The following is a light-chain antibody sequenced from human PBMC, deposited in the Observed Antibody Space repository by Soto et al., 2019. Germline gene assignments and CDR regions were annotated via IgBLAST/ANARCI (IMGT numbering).Light chain of an antibody. CDR1: RSDVGVYHY. CDR2: DVS. CDR3: SSYTSSSTLYV. V-gene: IGLV2-14*01. J-gene: IGLJ1*01. Sequence: QSALTQPASVSGSPGQSITISCTGTRSDVGVYHYVSWYQQHPGKAPKLMIYDVSNRPSGVSNRLGGSKSVNTASLTISGLQAEDEDDYYCSSYTSSSTLYVVGTGTKLTVL.